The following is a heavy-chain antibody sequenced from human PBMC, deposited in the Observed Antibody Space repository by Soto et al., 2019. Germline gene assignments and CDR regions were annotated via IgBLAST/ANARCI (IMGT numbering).Heavy chain of an antibody. CDR2: IKSKTDGGTT. D-gene: IGHD3-22*01. J-gene: IGHJ4*02. CDR1: GFTFSNAW. Sequence: EVQLVESGGGLVKPGGSLRLSCAASGFTFSNAWMSWVRQAPGKGLEWVGRIKSKTDGGTTDYAAPVKGRFTISRDDSKNTLYLQMNSLKTEDTAVYYCTTDPSAYYGPRIFDYWGQGTLVTVSS. V-gene: IGHV3-15*01. CDR3: TTDPSAYYGPRIFDY.